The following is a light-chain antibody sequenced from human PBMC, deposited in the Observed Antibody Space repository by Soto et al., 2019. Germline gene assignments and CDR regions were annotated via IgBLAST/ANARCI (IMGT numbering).Light chain of an antibody. CDR3: CSYAGSSTVV. Sequence: QSALTQPASVSGSPGQSITISCTGTSSDVGSYNLVSWYQQHPGKAPKLMIYEGSKRPSGVSNRFSGSKSGNTASLTISWLQAEDEADYYCCSYAGSSTVVFGGGTQLTVL. J-gene: IGLJ2*01. CDR2: EGS. V-gene: IGLV2-23*01. CDR1: SSDVGSYNL.